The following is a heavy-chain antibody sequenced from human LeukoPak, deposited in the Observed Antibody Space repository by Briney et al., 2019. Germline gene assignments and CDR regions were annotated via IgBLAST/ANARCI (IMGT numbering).Heavy chain of an antibody. CDR2: MNPNSGNT. Sequence: ASVKVSCKASGYTFTSYDINWVRQATGQGLEWMGWMNPNSGNTGYAQKFQGRVTITRNTSISTAYMELSSLRSEDTAVYYCARGKYSYGYDYYYMDVWGKGTTVTVSS. CDR1: GYTFTSYD. CDR3: ARGKYSYGYDYYYMDV. V-gene: IGHV1-8*03. J-gene: IGHJ6*03. D-gene: IGHD5-18*01.